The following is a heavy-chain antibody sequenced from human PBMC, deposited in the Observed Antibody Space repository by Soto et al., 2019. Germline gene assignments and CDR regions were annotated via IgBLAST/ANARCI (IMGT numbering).Heavy chain of an antibody. V-gene: IGHV3-23*01. D-gene: IGHD3-3*01. CDR3: AKGAYIGNIWSGYFKPSPLDY. CDR2: ISGSGGST. CDR1: GFTFSSYA. J-gene: IGHJ4*02. Sequence: GGSLRLSCAASGFTFSSYAMSWVRQAPGKGLEWVSAISGSGGSTYYADSVKGRFIISRDNSKNTLYLQMNSLRAEDTAVYYCAKGAYIGNIWSGYFKPSPLDYWGQGTLVTVSS.